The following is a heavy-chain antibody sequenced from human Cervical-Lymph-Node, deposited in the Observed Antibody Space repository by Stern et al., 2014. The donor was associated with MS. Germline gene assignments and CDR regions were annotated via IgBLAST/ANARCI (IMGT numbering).Heavy chain of an antibody. CDR1: GFTFSSYG. J-gene: IGHJ4*02. CDR3: ARDYEDTSMLFDH. CDR2: ISYDGNHK. V-gene: IGHV3-30*03. Sequence: VQLVESGGAVVQPGRSLRLSCAASGFTFSSYGMHWVRQAPGKGLAWVTFISYDGNHKYYAASVKGRFTVSRDNSKNTLHLQMNSVTPDDTAIYYCARDYEDTSMLFDHWGQGTLVTVSS. D-gene: IGHD2-8*01.